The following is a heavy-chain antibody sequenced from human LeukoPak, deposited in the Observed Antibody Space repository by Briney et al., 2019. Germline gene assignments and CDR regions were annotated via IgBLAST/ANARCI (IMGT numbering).Heavy chain of an antibody. Sequence: SVKVSCKASGGTFSSYAISWVRQAPGQGLEWMGGIIPIFGTANYAQKFQGRVTITTDESTSTAYMELSSLRSEDTAVYYCARSIVVVPAAIGWFDPWGQGTLVSVSS. J-gene: IGHJ5*02. CDR1: GGTFSSYA. CDR3: ARSIVVVPAAIGWFDP. V-gene: IGHV1-69*05. CDR2: IIPIFGTA. D-gene: IGHD2-2*02.